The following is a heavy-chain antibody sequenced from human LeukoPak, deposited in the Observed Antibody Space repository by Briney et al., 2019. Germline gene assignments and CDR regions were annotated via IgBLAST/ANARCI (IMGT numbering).Heavy chain of an antibody. CDR3: AREGYSSSWYDAFDI. Sequence: GGSLRLSCAASGFTFSGRAMSWVRQAPGKGLEWVSGISGSGDNTYYADSVKGRFTISRDNPKNTLYLQMNSLRAEDTAVYYCAREGYSSSWYDAFDIWGQGTMVTVSS. V-gene: IGHV3-23*01. CDR2: ISGSGDNT. D-gene: IGHD6-13*01. J-gene: IGHJ3*02. CDR1: GFTFSGRA.